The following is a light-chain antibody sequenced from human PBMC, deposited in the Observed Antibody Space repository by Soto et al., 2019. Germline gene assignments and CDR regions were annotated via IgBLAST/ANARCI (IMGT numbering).Light chain of an antibody. CDR2: QNN. Sequence: QPVLTQPPSMSAAPGQKVTISCSGSTSNIGSNFVSWYQQLPGTAPRLLIFQNNKRRSGVPDRFSGSKSGTSATLGITGLQTGDEADYYCATWDKSLDVGVFGGGTKLTVL. J-gene: IGLJ2*01. CDR3: ATWDKSLDVGV. CDR1: TSNIGSNF. V-gene: IGLV1-51*02.